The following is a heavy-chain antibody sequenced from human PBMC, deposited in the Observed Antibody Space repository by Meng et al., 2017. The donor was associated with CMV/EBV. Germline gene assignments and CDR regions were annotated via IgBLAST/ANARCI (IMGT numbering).Heavy chain of an antibody. CDR3: ARGYCSGGSCYLFGYFDL. J-gene: IGHJ2*01. CDR1: GGSFSGYY. CDR2: INHSGGT. V-gene: IGHV4-34*01. Sequence: SETLSLTCAVYGGSFSGYYWSWIRQPPGKGLEWIGEINHSGGTNYNPSLKSRVTISVDTSKNQFSLKLSSVTAADTAVYYCARGYCSGGSCYLFGYFDLWGRGTLVTVSS. D-gene: IGHD2-15*01.